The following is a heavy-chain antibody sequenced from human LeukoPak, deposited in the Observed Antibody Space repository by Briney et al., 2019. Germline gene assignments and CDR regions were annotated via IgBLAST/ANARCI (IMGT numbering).Heavy chain of an antibody. CDR2: IYYSGST. D-gene: IGHD3-22*01. CDR1: GGSISSGDYY. V-gene: IGHV4-30-4*01. CDR3: ARTPEYYYDSSGYYPPPIDY. J-gene: IGHJ4*02. Sequence: SETLSLTCTVSGGSISSGDYYWSWIRQPPGKGLEWIGYIYYSGSTYYNPSLKSRVTISVDTSKNQFSLKLSSVTAADTAVYYCARTPEYYYDSSGYYPPPIDYWGQGTLVTVSS.